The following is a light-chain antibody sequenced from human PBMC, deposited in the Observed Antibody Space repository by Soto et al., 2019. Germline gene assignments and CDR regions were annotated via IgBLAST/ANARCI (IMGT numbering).Light chain of an antibody. CDR2: SNN. CDR3: AAWDDSLNGLL. V-gene: IGLV1-44*01. CDR1: SSNIGSNT. J-gene: IGLJ2*01. Sequence: QSVLTQPPSASGTPGQRVTISCSGSSSNIGSNTVNWYQQLPGTAPKLLIYSNNQRPSGVPDRFSGSKSGTSACLAISGLQSEDEDDYYCAAWDDSLNGLLFGGGTKLTVL.